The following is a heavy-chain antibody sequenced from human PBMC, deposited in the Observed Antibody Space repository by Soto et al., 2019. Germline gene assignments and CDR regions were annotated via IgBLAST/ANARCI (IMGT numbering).Heavy chain of an antibody. V-gene: IGHV4-39*01. Sequence: SETLSLTCTVSGGSISSSSYYWGWIRQPPGKGLEWIGSIYYSGSTYYNPSLKSRVTISVDTSKNQFSLKLSSVTAADTAVYYCARHVLRYFYWLFVEKPYGMVVWGQGTTVTVSS. CDR3: ARHVLRYFYWLFVEKPYGMVV. CDR2: IYYSGST. D-gene: IGHD3-9*01. CDR1: GGSISSSSYY. J-gene: IGHJ6*01.